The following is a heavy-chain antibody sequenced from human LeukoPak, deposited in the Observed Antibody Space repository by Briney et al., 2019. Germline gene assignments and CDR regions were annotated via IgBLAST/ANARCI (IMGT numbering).Heavy chain of an antibody. J-gene: IGHJ4*02. Sequence: PGGSLRLSCAASGFTFSNYWMSWVRQAPGKGLEWVAHINKDGSEIYYVDSVKGRFTISRDNAKSSLSLQMNSLRFEDTAVYYCARDKVTYWGQGILVTVSS. CDR3: ARDKVTY. CDR1: GFTFSNYW. CDR2: INKDGSEI. V-gene: IGHV3-7*01.